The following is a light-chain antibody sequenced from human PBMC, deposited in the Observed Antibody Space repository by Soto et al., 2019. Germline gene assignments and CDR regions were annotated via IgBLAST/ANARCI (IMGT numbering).Light chain of an antibody. CDR3: SSHTSSDTWV. V-gene: IGLV2-14*01. J-gene: IGLJ3*02. CDR1: SSDVGPYKY. Sequence: QSALTQPASVSGSPGQSITISCTGSSSDVGPYKYVSWYQQHPGKAPKLMIYEVSNRPSGVSNRFSGSKSGNTASLTISGLQAEDEADYYCSSHTSSDTWVFGGGTKLTVL. CDR2: EVS.